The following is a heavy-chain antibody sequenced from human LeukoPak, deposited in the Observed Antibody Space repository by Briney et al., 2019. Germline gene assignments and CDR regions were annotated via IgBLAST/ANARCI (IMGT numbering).Heavy chain of an antibody. D-gene: IGHD3-10*01. CDR2: IYYSGST. CDR3: ARRAIGAGSGWFDP. V-gene: IGHV4-39*01. J-gene: IGHJ5*02. Sequence: PSETLSLTCTVSGGSISSSSYYWGWIRQPPGKGPEWIGSIYYSGSTYYNPSLKSRVTISVDTSKNQFSLKLSSVTAADTAVYYCARRAIGAGSGWFDPWGQGTLVTVSS. CDR1: GGSISSSSYY.